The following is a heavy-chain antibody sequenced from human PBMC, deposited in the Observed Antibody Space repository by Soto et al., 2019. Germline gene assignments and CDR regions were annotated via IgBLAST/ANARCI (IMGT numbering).Heavy chain of an antibody. CDR1: GFTFSSYV. CDR2: TTSDENTK. J-gene: IGHJ3*01. D-gene: IGHD2-15*01. Sequence: QVRLVESGGGVVQPGTSLRLSCAASGFTFSSYVVHWVRQAPGKGLEWVAVTTSDENTKFYADSVKGRFTISRDNSKNTMYLQMNSLRSEDTAVYYCARRFCSRNRCNVNDGFDVWGQGTMVTVS. V-gene: IGHV3-30-3*01. CDR3: ARRFCSRNRCNVNDGFDV.